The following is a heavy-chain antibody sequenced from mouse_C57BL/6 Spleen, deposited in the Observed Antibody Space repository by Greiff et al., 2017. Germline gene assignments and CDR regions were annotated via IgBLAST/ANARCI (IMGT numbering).Heavy chain of an antibody. CDR3: ARVYGNSLYYFDY. V-gene: IGHV1-19*01. J-gene: IGHJ2*01. CDR1: GYTFTDYY. D-gene: IGHD2-1*01. Sequence: EVKLMESGPVLVKPGASVKMSCKASGYTFTDYYMNWVKQSHGKSLEWIGVINPYNGGTSYNQKFKGKATLTVDKSSSTAYMELNSLTSEDSAVYYCARVYGNSLYYFDYWGQGTTLTVSS. CDR2: INPYNGGT.